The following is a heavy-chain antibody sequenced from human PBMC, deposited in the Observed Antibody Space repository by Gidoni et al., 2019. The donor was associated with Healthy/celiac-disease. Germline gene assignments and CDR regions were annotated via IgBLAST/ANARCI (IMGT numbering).Heavy chain of an antibody. CDR3: ARDYYYDSSGSKNPY. D-gene: IGHD3-22*01. V-gene: IGHV3-21*01. J-gene: IGHJ4*02. Sequence: EVKLVESGGGLVKPGGALRLSCAASGFTFMIYSMNWVRQAPGKVLEWFSSIISSSSDIFYADLVKGRFSISRDNAKNSLYLQMNSLRVDDTAVYDCARDYYYDSSGSKNPYCGKGTLVTVSS. CDR1: GFTFMIYS. CDR2: IISSSSDI.